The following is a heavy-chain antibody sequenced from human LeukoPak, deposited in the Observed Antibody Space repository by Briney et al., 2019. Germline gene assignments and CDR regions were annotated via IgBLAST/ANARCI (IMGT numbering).Heavy chain of an antibody. CDR1: GFTFSSYA. CDR2: ISGSGGST. Sequence: GGSLRLSCAASGFTFSSYAMSWVRQAPGKGLEWVSAISGSGGSTYYADSVKGRFTISRDNSKNTLYLQMNSLRAEDTAVYYCAKDLRTRYSYGRGNWFDLWGQGTLVTVSS. J-gene: IGHJ5*02. D-gene: IGHD5-18*01. CDR3: AKDLRTRYSYGRGNWFDL. V-gene: IGHV3-23*01.